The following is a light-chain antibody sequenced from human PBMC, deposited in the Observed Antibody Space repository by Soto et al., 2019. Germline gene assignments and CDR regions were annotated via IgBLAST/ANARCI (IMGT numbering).Light chain of an antibody. V-gene: IGKV1-9*01. CDR3: QQLNSYPSAT. J-gene: IGKJ4*01. Sequence: DIQMTQSPSSLSASVGDRVTITCRASQSISSYLNWYQQKPGKAPKLLIYAASTLQSGVPSRFSGSGSGTEFTLTISSLQPEDFATYYCQQLNSYPSATFGGGTKVEIK. CDR1: QSISSY. CDR2: AAS.